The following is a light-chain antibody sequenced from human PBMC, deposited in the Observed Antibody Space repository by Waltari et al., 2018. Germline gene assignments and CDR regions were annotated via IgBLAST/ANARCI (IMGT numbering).Light chain of an antibody. J-gene: IGKJ2*01. CDR1: QSISGW. Sequence: DIQMTQSPSTLSASVGDRVTIICRASQSISGWLAWYQQKPGKAPKLLIYQASTLQGGVPSRFSGSGSGTEFTLIISSLRPDDFATYYCQQYYSYPYTFGQGTKLEFK. CDR2: QAS. CDR3: QQYYSYPYT. V-gene: IGKV1-5*02.